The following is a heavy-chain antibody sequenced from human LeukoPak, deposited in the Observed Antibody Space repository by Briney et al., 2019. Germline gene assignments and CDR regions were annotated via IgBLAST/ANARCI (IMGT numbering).Heavy chain of an antibody. J-gene: IGHJ4*02. D-gene: IGHD3-22*01. CDR1: GFSFTDAW. V-gene: IGHV3-48*02. CDR2: ISSSSSTI. Sequence: GGSLRLSCAASGFSFTDAWMSWVRQAPGKGLEWVSYISSSSSTIYYADSVKGRFTISRDNAKNSLYLQMNSLRDEDTAVYYCARDHDYGWTYNYDSSGLYYFDYWGQGTLVTVAS. CDR3: ARDHDYGWTYNYDSSGLYYFDY.